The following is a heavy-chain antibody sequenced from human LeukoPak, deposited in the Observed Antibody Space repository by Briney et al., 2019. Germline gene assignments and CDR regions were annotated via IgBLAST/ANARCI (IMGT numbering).Heavy chain of an antibody. J-gene: IGHJ5*02. CDR3: ARDKWSQGFFLFDP. CDR2: ISGSGGST. Sequence: PGGSLRLSCAASGFTFSSYAMSWVRQAPGKGLEWVSAISGSGGSTYYADSVKGRFTISRDNSKNTLYLQMNSLRAEDTAVYYCARDKWSQGFFLFDPWGQGTLVTVSS. V-gene: IGHV3-23*01. D-gene: IGHD2-8*01. CDR1: GFTFSSYA.